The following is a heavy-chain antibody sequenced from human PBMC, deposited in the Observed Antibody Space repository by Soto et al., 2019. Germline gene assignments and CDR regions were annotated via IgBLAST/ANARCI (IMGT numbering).Heavy chain of an antibody. CDR2: INPNSGST. J-gene: IGHJ4*02. CDR3: TREDHIVADY. V-gene: IGHV1-46*01. D-gene: IGHD3-16*02. Sequence: QVQLVQSGAEVKKPGASMRISCKASGYSFTDFYMYWVRQAPGQGPELMGMINPNSGSTTYAPKFQGRVTMTRDRSATTVYRGLRSLGSEDTAVYYCTREDHIVADYWGQGTLVIVSS. CDR1: GYSFTDFY.